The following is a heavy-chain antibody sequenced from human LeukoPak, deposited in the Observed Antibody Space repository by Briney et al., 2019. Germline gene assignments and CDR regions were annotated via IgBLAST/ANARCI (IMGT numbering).Heavy chain of an antibody. CDR2: IYYSGST. Sequence: SDTLSLTCTVSGGSISCSSYYWGWIRQPPGKGLEWIGSIYYSGSTYYNPSLKSRVTISVDTSKNQFSLKLSSVTAADTAVYYCARLEMATIDYWGQGTLVTVSS. V-gene: IGHV4-39*01. J-gene: IGHJ4*02. CDR1: GGSISCSSYY. CDR3: ARLEMATIDY. D-gene: IGHD5-24*01.